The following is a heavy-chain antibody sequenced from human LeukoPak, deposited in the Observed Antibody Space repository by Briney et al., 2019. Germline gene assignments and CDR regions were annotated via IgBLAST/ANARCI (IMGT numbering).Heavy chain of an antibody. CDR1: GYSFTSYW. D-gene: IGHD1-26*01. V-gene: IGHV5-51*01. Sequence: GESLKISCKGSGYSFTSYWIGWVRQMPGKGLEWMGIIYPGDSDTRYSPSFQGQVSADESISTAYLQWSSLKASDTAMYYCVRRGNYQPDAFEIWGRGTMVIVSS. J-gene: IGHJ3*02. CDR2: IYPGDSDT. CDR3: VRRGNYQPDAFEI.